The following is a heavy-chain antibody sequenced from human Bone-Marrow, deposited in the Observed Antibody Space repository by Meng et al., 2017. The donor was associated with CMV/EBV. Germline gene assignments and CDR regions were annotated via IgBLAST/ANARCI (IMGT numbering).Heavy chain of an antibody. Sequence: ASVKVSCKASGYTFTSYDINWVRQATGQGLEWMGWMNPNSGNTGYAQKFQGRVTMTRNTSRSTAYMELSSLRSEDTAVYYCARVRCSSTRFYTVRLFWLKYDGMDVWGQGTTVTVSS. D-gene: IGHD2-2*02. CDR3: ARVRCSSTRFYTVRLFWLKYDGMDV. V-gene: IGHV1-8*01. CDR1: GYTFTSYD. J-gene: IGHJ6*02. CDR2: MNPNSGNT.